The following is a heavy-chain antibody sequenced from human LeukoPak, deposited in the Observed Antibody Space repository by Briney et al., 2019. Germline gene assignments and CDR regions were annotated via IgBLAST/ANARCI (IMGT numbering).Heavy chain of an antibody. CDR1: GTSISSGGYF. Sequence: PSQTLSLTCTVSGTSISSGGYFWSWIRQLPGKGLEWVGYIYYSGSTHYNPSLKSRVTISVDTSTNQFSLKLSSVTAADTAVYYCARSISTMLRIPLDCWGQGTLVTVSS. D-gene: IGHD3-10*01. J-gene: IGHJ4*02. CDR2: IYYSGST. V-gene: IGHV4-31*03. CDR3: ARSISTMLRIPLDC.